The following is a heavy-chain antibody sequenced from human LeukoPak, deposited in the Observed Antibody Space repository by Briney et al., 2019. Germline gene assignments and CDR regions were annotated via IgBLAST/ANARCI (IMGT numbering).Heavy chain of an antibody. D-gene: IGHD6-19*01. CDR3: AKCRVETYSSGWCNWLDP. CDR2: IKSDGKT. V-gene: IGHV3-23*01. Sequence: GGSLRLSCAASGFTFNTYAMSWVRQAPGMGLEWVSAIKSDGKTHYADSVKGRFTISTDNSKNTLSLQMNSLRAEDTALYYCAKCRVETYSSGWCNWLDPWGQGTQVTVSS. CDR1: GFTFNTYA. J-gene: IGHJ5*02.